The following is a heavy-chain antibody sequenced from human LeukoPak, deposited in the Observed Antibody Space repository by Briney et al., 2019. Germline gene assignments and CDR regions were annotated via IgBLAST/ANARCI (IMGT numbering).Heavy chain of an antibody. CDR2: IIPILGIA. D-gene: IGHD6-19*01. J-gene: IGHJ4*02. CDR3: ARDRPAGIAVAGRIFDY. V-gene: IGHV1-69*04. Sequence: SVKVSCKASGGTFSSYAISWVRQAPGQGLEWMGRIIPILGIANYAQKFQGRVTITADKSTSTAYMELGSLRSEDTAVYYCARDRPAGIAVAGRIFDYWGQGTLVTVPS. CDR1: GGTFSSYA.